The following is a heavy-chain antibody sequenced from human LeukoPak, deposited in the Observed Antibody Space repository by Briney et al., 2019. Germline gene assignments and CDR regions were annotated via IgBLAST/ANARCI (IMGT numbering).Heavy chain of an antibody. V-gene: IGHV1-18*01. CDR1: GYTFTSYG. CDR3: ARVDTAMGQDAFDI. D-gene: IGHD5-18*01. Sequence: ASVKVSCKASGYTFTSYGISWVRQAPGQGLEWMGWVSAYNGNTNYAQKLQGRVTMTTDTSTSTAYIELRSLRSDDTAVYYCARVDTAMGQDAFDIWGQGTMVTVSS. CDR2: VSAYNGNT. J-gene: IGHJ3*02.